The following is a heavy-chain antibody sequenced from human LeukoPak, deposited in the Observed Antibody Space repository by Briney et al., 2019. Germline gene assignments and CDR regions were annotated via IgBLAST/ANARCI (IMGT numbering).Heavy chain of an antibody. CDR3: ARARDDPFLPARSSTSCCDFDY. Sequence: GASVKVSCKASGYTFTSYGISWVRQAPGQGLEWMGWISAYNGNTNYAQKLQGRVTMTTDTSTSTAYMELRSLRSDDTAVYYCARARDDPFLPARSSTSCCDFDYWGQGTLVTVSS. J-gene: IGHJ4*02. D-gene: IGHD2-2*01. V-gene: IGHV1-18*01. CDR2: ISAYNGNT. CDR1: GYTFTSYG.